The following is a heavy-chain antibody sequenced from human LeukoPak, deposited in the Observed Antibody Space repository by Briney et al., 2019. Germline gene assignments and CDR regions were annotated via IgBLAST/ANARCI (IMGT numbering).Heavy chain of an antibody. CDR1: GGTFSSYA. CDR2: IIPILGIA. CDR3: ARSPWEPPLYYFDY. D-gene: IGHD1-26*01. J-gene: IGHJ4*02. V-gene: IGHV1-69*04. Sequence: SVKVSCKASGGTFSSYAISWVRQAPGQGLEWMGRIIPILGIANYAQKFQGRVTITADESTSTAYMELSSLRSEDTAVYYCARSPWEPPLYYFDYWGQGTLVTVSS.